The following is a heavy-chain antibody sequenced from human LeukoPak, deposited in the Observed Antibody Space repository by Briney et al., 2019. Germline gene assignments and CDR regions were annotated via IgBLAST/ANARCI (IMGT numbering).Heavy chain of an antibody. CDR1: VASISSYY. CDR3: ASGTIFGVIAPYCFHS. J-gene: IGHJ4*02. Sequence: SETLSLTCTVSVASISSYYWNWLRQVPGKGLEWIGYIFYGANTYYNPSLKDRVTMSMDTSKSQVSLKLTSVTAADTAVYYCASGTIFGVIAPYCFHSWGQGTLVTVSP. CDR2: IFYGANT. D-gene: IGHD3-3*01. V-gene: IGHV4-59*01.